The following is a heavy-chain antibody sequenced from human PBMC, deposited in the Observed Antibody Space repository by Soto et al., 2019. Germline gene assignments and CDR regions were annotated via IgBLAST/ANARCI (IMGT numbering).Heavy chain of an antibody. V-gene: IGHV1-69*01. D-gene: IGHD3-22*01. CDR3: ARGGSGYVWFNEF. Sequence: QEQLVQSGAEVKKPGSSVKVSCKASGGIFSSYAISWVRQAPGQGLEWMGGIIPIFGTANYAQKFQGRVTITEDESTNTSYMDLSSLKSEDTAIYYCARGGSGYVWFNEFWGQGTLVTVSS. CDR2: IIPIFGTA. CDR1: GGIFSSYA. J-gene: IGHJ4*02.